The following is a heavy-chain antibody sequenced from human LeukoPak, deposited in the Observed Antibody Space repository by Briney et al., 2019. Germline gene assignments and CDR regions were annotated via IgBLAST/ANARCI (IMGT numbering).Heavy chain of an antibody. CDR3: ANSPAEAGQWLVPGYYYYYYMDV. CDR2: IIPIFGTA. V-gene: IGHV1-69*06. CDR1: GGTFSSYA. Sequence: VASVKVSCKASGGTFSSYAISWVRQAPGQGLEWMGGIIPIFGTANYAQKFQGRVTITADKSTSTAYMELSSLRSEDTAVYYCANSPAEAGQWLVPGYYYYYYMDVWGKGTTVTISS. D-gene: IGHD6-19*01. J-gene: IGHJ6*03.